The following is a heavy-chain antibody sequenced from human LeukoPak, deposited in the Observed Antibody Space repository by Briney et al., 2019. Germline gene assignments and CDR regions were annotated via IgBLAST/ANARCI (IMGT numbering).Heavy chain of an antibody. J-gene: IGHJ4*02. CDR1: GYRFTGYY. CDR2: LNPSTGGT. Sequence: ASVKVSCKASGYRFTGYYIHWVRQAPGQGLEWMGWLNPSTGGTDYAQKFQGRVTMTRDTSISTAYMELSRLRSDDTAVYYCARVRYRLAETYIDYWGQGTLVTVSS. CDR3: ARVRYRLAETYIDY. D-gene: IGHD3-16*01. V-gene: IGHV1-2*02.